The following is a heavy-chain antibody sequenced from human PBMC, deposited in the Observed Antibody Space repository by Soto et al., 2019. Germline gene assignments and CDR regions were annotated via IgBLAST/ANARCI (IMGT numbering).Heavy chain of an antibody. CDR1: GYTLTSYA. V-gene: IGHV1-3*01. D-gene: IGHD3-10*01. CDR2: INAGNGNT. J-gene: IGHJ2*01. CDR3: AVTMFRGDRWYFDL. Sequence: ASVKVSCKDSGYTLTSYAMHWVRQAPGQRLEWMGWINAGNGNTKYSQKFQGRVTITRDTSASTAYMDLSSLRSEDTAVYYCAVTMFRGDRWYFDLWGRGTLVTVSS.